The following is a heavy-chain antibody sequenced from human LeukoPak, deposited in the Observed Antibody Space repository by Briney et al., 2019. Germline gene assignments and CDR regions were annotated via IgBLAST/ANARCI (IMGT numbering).Heavy chain of an antibody. V-gene: IGHV1-69*13. CDR2: TIPIFGTA. D-gene: IGHD2-2*01. Sequence: SVKVSCKASGGTFSSYAISWVRQAPGQGLEWMGGTIPIFGTANYAQKFQGRVTITADESTSTAYMELSSLRSEDTAVYYCASTPRCSSTSCYSEFDPWGQGTLVTVSS. CDR1: GGTFSSYA. CDR3: ASTPRCSSTSCYSEFDP. J-gene: IGHJ5*02.